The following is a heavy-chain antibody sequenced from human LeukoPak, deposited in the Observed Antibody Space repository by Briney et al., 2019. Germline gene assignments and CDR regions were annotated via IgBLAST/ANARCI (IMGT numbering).Heavy chain of an antibody. D-gene: IGHD3-22*01. J-gene: IGHJ3*02. V-gene: IGHV4-34*01. CDR2: INHSGST. Sequence: SETLSLTCAVYGGSFSGYYWSWIRQPPGKGLEWIGEINHSGSTNYNPSLKSRVTISVDTSKNQFSLKLSSVTAADTAVYYCARGRDSSGYLRREHDAFDIWGQGTMVTVSS. CDR3: ARGRDSSGYLRREHDAFDI. CDR1: GGSFSGYY.